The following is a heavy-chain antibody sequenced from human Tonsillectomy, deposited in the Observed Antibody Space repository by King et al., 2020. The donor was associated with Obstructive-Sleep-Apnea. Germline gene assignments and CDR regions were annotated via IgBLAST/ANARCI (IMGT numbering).Heavy chain of an antibody. D-gene: IGHD5-12*01. CDR2: MYYSGNT. Sequence: QLQESGPGLVKPSETLSLTCTVSADSISNYYWSWLRQPPGKGLEWIGYMYYSGNTNYNPSLKSRVTISVDTSKIQFSLRLSSVTAADTAVYYCARHRGVEDYGGYGDYFDYWGQGTLVTVSS. CDR3: ARHRGVEDYGGYGDYFDY. V-gene: IGHV4-59*08. CDR1: ADSISNYY. J-gene: IGHJ4*02.